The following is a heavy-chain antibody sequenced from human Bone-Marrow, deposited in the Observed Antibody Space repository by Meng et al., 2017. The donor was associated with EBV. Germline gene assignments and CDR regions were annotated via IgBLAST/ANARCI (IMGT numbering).Heavy chain of an antibody. Sequence: QVHVVKTGAKVKKPGSSVKVARQPSGAQFNCDAISWVPQGPGQGREWVGRVIPMSDAPQNAQKIQGKVTITADESTSTHYMDLSGLRSDDTALYYCASESGRGFTPDYWGQGTLVTVAS. V-gene: IGHV1-69*18. J-gene: IGHJ4*02. CDR1: GAQFNCDA. D-gene: IGHD3-10*01. CDR3: ASESGRGFTPDY. CDR2: VIPMSDAP.